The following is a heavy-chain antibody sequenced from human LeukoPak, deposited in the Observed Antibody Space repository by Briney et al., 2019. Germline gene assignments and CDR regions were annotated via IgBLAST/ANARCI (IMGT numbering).Heavy chain of an antibody. CDR2: ISYDGSNE. CDR1: GFTFSSYV. CDR3: ARRAGAYSHPYDY. J-gene: IGHJ4*02. Sequence: GGSLRLSCAASGFTFSSYVMHWVRQAPGKGLEWVAIISYDGSNEYYADSVKGRFTISIDNAKNTLSLQMNSLRGEDTAVYYCARRAGAYSHPYDYWGQGTLVTVSS. V-gene: IGHV3-30*04. D-gene: IGHD4/OR15-4a*01.